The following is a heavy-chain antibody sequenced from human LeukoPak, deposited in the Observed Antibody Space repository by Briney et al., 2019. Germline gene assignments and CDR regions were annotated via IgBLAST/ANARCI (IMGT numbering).Heavy chain of an antibody. Sequence: SETLSLTCTVSGGSISSYYWSWIRQPPGKGLEWIGYIYYSGSTNYNPSLKSRVTISVDTSKNQFSLKLSSVTAADTAVYYCARRDGRGYYPFDYWGQGTLVTVCS. V-gene: IGHV4-59*08. CDR3: ARRDGRGYYPFDY. CDR2: IYYSGST. J-gene: IGHJ4*02. D-gene: IGHD3-22*01. CDR1: GGSISSYY.